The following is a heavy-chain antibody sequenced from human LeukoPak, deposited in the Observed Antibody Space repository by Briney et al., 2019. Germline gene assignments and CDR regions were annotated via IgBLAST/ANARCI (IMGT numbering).Heavy chain of an antibody. CDR1: GFTFSSYW. J-gene: IGHJ4*02. D-gene: IGHD5-18*01. CDR2: IKQDGSEK. Sequence: GGSLRLSCAASGFTFSSYWVSWVRQAPGKGLEWVANIKQDGSEKYYVDSVKGRFTISRDNAKNSLYLQMNSLRAEDTAVYYCARAYSLDYWGQGTLVTVSS. CDR3: ARAYSLDY. V-gene: IGHV3-7*01.